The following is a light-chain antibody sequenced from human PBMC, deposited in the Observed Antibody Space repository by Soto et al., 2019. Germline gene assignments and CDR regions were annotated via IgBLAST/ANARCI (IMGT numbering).Light chain of an antibody. V-gene: IGLV2-8*01. CDR1: SSDVGGYNF. Sequence: QSVLTQPPSASGSPGQSVTISCTGASSDVGGYNFVSWYQHHPGKAPRLMIYDVTQRPSGVPDRFSGPKSGNTASLTVSGLQVDDEAYYYCSSYAGSSIPVAFGGGTKLTVL. J-gene: IGLJ2*01. CDR3: SSYAGSSIPVA. CDR2: DVT.